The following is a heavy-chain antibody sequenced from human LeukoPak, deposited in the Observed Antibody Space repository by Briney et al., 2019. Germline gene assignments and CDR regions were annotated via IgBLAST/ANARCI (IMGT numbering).Heavy chain of an antibody. D-gene: IGHD6-13*01. Sequence: SETLSLTCTVSGGSISSGGYYWSWIRQHPGKGLEWIGYIYYSGSTYYNPSFKSRVTISVDTSKNQFSLKLSSVTAADTAVYYCARGTIAGVVYNWFDPWGQGTLVTVSS. CDR2: IYYSGST. CDR1: GGSISSGGYY. J-gene: IGHJ5*02. CDR3: ARGTIAGVVYNWFDP. V-gene: IGHV4-31*03.